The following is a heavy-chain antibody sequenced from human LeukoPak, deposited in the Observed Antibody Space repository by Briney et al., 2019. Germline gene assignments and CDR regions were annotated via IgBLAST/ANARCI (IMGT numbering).Heavy chain of an antibody. CDR1: GLASSSYA. D-gene: IGHD3-3*01. V-gene: IGHV3-23*01. J-gene: IGHJ4*02. CDR3: ADYGVSGVRNNFY. CDR2: ISVASNT. Sequence: GGSLRLSCAASGLASSSYAMSWVRQAPGKGLEWVSTISVASNTFYADSVKGRFTISRDNSRNTVYLQMTSLRADDTAVYYCADYGVSGVRNNFYWGQGTLVTVSS.